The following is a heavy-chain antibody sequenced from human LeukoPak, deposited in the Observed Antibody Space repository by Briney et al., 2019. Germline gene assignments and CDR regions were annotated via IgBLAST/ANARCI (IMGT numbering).Heavy chain of an antibody. V-gene: IGHV3-33*01. Sequence: GGSLRLSCEASGFTFSSYGMHWVRKAPGKGLEWVAVIWYDGSNKYYADSVKGRFTISRDNSKNTLYLQMNSLRAEDTAVYYCARDRQWLVYGMDVWGQGTTVTVSS. CDR3: ARDRQWLVYGMDV. J-gene: IGHJ6*02. D-gene: IGHD6-19*01. CDR2: IWYDGSNK. CDR1: GFTFSSYG.